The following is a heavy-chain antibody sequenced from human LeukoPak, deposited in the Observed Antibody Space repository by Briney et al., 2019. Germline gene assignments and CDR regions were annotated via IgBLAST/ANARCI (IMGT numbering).Heavy chain of an antibody. CDR2: ISYDGSNK. D-gene: IGHD3-22*01. J-gene: IGHJ4*02. V-gene: IGHV3-30*03. CDR1: GVTLDYFG. CDR3: ARGTYYYDSSGYYLNY. Sequence: GGSLRLSCVASGVTLDYFGMHWARQAPGEGLEWVAVISYDGSNKYYADSVKGRFTISRDNAKNSLYLQMNSLRAEDTAVYYCARGTYYYDSSGYYLNYWGQGTLVTVSS.